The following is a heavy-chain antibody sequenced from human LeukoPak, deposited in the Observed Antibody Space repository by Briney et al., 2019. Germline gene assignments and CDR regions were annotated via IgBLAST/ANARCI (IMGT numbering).Heavy chain of an antibody. V-gene: IGHV3-48*03. Sequence: PGGSLRLSSAASGFTFSSYEMNWVRQAPGKGLEWVSYILNSGTTTYYADSVKGRFTISRDNAKNSLYLQMNSLRAEDTGVYYCARDPPDYWGQGILVTVSS. J-gene: IGHJ4*02. CDR2: ILNSGTTT. CDR3: ARDPPDY. CDR1: GFTFSSYE.